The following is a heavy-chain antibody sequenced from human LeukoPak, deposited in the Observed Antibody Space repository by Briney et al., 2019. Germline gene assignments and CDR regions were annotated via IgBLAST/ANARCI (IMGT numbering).Heavy chain of an antibody. CDR1: GYTFTSYA. V-gene: IGHV1-3*01. CDR3: ATELGSYFDH. J-gene: IGHJ4*02. Sequence: GASVKVSCKASGYTFTSYAMHWVRQAPGQRLEWMGWINAGNGYTKYSQKFQGRVTITRDTSASTAYMELSSLRSEDTAVYYCATELGSYFDHWAREPWSPSPQ. CDR2: INAGNGYT. D-gene: IGHD3-10*01.